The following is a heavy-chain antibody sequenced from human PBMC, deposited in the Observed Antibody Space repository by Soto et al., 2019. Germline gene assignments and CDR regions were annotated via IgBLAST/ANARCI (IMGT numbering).Heavy chain of an antibody. D-gene: IGHD3-22*01. J-gene: IGHJ4*02. CDR1: GGSISSGGYY. CDR3: ARGLGSCYYYFDY. V-gene: IGHV4-31*03. CDR2: IYYSGST. Sequence: PSETLSLTCTVSGGSISSGGYYWSWIRQHPGKGLEWFGYIYYSGSTYYNPALKSRVTISVDTSKNQYSLKLSSVTAADTAVYYCARGLGSCYYYFDYWGQGTLVTVSS.